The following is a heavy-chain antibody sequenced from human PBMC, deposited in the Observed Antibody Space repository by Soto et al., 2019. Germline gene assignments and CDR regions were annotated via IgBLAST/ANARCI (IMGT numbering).Heavy chain of an antibody. CDR1: GFMFSRFG. J-gene: IGHJ4*02. V-gene: IGHV3-33*01. CDR3: ARAMWLGELSYLDF. D-gene: IGHD3-10*01. CDR2: IWDDGTIE. Sequence: GGSLRLSCGASGFMFSRFGMHWVRQAPGKGLAWVGVIWDDGTIEYYEDSVKGRFITSRDNSRNTLYLQMNSLRAEDTALYYCARAMWLGELSYLDFWGQGTLVTVSS.